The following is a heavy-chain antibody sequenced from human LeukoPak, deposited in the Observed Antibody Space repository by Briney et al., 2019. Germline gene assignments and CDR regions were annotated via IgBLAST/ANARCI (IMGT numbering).Heavy chain of an antibody. J-gene: IGHJ4*02. CDR2: ISWNSGSI. D-gene: IGHD3-22*01. CDR3: AKDINRYDSSGYYFDY. CDR1: GFTFSSYA. V-gene: IGHV3-9*01. Sequence: PGGSLRLSCAASGFTFSSYAMSWVRQAPGKGLEWVSGISWNSGSIGYADSVKGRFTISRDDAKNSLYLQMNSLRAEDTALYYCAKDINRYDSSGYYFDYWGQGTLVTVSS.